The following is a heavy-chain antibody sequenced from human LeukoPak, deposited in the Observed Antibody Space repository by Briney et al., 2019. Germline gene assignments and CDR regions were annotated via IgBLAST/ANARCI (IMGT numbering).Heavy chain of an antibody. CDR3: ARDSSPEYCSGGSCLFDP. J-gene: IGHJ5*02. V-gene: IGHV3-33*01. CDR2: IWYDGSNK. Sequence: GGSLRLSCAASGFTFSSYGMHWVRQAPGKGLEWVAVIWYDGSNKYYADSVKGRFTISRDNSKNTLYLQMNSLRAEDTAVYYCARDSSPEYCSGGSCLFDPWGQGTLVTVSS. CDR1: GFTFSSYG. D-gene: IGHD2-15*01.